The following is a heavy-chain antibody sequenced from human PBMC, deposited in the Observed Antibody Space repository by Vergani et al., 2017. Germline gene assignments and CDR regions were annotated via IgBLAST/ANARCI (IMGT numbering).Heavy chain of an antibody. Sequence: QVQLQQWGAGLLKPSETLSLTCAAYGGSFSGYYWSWIRQPPGKGLEWIGEINHSGSTNYNPSLKSRVTISVDTSKNQFSLKLSSVTAADTAVYYCAXVRDHSMVRGVVDYWGQGTLVTVSS. D-gene: IGHD3-10*01. J-gene: IGHJ4*02. CDR3: AXVRDHSMVRGVVDY. CDR2: INHSGST. CDR1: GGSFSGYY. V-gene: IGHV4-34*01.